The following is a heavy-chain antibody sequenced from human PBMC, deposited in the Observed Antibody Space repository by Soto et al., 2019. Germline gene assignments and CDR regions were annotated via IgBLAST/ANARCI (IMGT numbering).Heavy chain of an antibody. Sequence: GGSLRLSCAASGFTCSAYSINWVRQSPGKGLEWVAVVSYDGSLKFYADSVKGRFAISRDNSMNTVYLQMNSLSPDDTAVYYCAREIRGAIGPLDYWGQGTLVTVSS. CDR2: VSYDGSLK. V-gene: IGHV3-30*09. J-gene: IGHJ4*02. CDR3: AREIRGAIGPLDY. CDR1: GFTCSAYS. D-gene: IGHD2-21*01.